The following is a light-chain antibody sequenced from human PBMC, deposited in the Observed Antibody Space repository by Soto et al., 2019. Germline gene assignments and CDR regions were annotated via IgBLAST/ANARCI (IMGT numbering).Light chain of an antibody. CDR1: QSVSSSY. V-gene: IGKV3-20*01. Sequence: EIVLTQSPGTLSLSPGERDTLSCRASQSVSSSYLAWYQQKPGQPPRLLIYGASSRATGIPDRFSGSGSVTDFTLTISRLEPEDFAVYYCHQYGSSPPTFGQGTKVEIK. CDR2: GAS. CDR3: HQYGSSPPT. J-gene: IGKJ1*01.